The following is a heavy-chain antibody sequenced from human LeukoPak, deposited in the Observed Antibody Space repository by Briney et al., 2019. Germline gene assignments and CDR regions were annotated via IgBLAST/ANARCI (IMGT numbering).Heavy chain of an antibody. Sequence: GGSLRPSCAASGFTFSSYSMNWVRQAPGKGLEWVSSISSSSSYIYYADSVKGRFTISRDNAKNSLYLQMNSLRAEDTAVYYCATSYDSSGYYPTYYFDYWGQGTLVTVSS. CDR1: GFTFSSYS. CDR2: ISSSSSYI. J-gene: IGHJ4*02. V-gene: IGHV3-21*01. D-gene: IGHD3-22*01. CDR3: ATSYDSSGYYPTYYFDY.